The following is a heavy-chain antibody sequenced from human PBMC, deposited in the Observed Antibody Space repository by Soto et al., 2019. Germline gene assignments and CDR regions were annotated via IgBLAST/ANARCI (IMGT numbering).Heavy chain of an antibody. V-gene: IGHV1-2*02. Sequence: QVQLVQSGAEVKKPGASVMVSCKSSGYTFTDYYMHWLRQAPGQGLEWMVWINPNSGGTNYAQKLQGRVTMTRETSTSTAYTELNRQRSDDTAVYYCERGLTTISCYDPLGQETLVILSS. CDR2: INPNSGGT. D-gene: IGHD2-15*01. J-gene: IGHJ5*02. CDR3: ERGLTTISCYDP. CDR1: GYTFTDYY.